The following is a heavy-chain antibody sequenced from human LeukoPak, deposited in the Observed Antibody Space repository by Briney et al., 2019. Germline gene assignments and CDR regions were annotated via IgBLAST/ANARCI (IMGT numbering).Heavy chain of an antibody. J-gene: IGHJ3*02. D-gene: IGHD3-22*01. CDR1: GGSISSGDYY. CDR3: AKFTSYYYDSSGYYFDAFDI. Sequence: SQTLSLTCTVSGGSISSGDYYWSWIRQPPGKGLEWIGYIYYSGSTYYNPSLKSRVTISVDTSKNQFSLKLGSVTAADTAVYYCAKFTSYYYDSSGYYFDAFDIWGQGTMVTVS. V-gene: IGHV4-30-4*08. CDR2: IYYSGST.